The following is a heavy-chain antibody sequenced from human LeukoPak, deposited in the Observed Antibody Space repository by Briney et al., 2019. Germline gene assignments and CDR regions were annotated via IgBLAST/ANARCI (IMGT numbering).Heavy chain of an antibody. CDR2: IWYDGSNK. CDR3: ARAGQEKVGAIDY. V-gene: IGHV3-33*01. D-gene: IGHD3-16*01. Sequence: GGSLRLSCAPSVFAFSSFGMHWVRQAPGKGLECVAVIWYDGSNKNYADSVKGRFTISRDNSKNTLYLQMNGLRAEDTAVYYCARAGQEKVGAIDYWGGETGVIVSS. J-gene: IGHJ4*02. CDR1: VFAFSSFG.